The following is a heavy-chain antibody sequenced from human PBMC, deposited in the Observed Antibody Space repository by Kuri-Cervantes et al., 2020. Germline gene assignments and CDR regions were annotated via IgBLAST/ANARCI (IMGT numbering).Heavy chain of an antibody. CDR3: ARQGVLMVSDD. CDR2: IYPGDSDT. Sequence: MVSCKGSGYSFTSYWIGWVRQMPGKGREWMGIIYPGDSDTRYSPSFKGQVTISADKSISTAYLQWSSLKASDTAMYYCARQGVLMVSDDWGQGTLVTVSS. V-gene: IGHV5-51*01. J-gene: IGHJ4*02. D-gene: IGHD3-10*01. CDR1: GYSFTSYW.